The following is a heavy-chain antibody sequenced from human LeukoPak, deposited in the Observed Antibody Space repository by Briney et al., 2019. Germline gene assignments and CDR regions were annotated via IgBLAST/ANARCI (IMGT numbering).Heavy chain of an antibody. D-gene: IGHD1-26*01. V-gene: IGHV3-53*01. CDR3: ASLNERELLPWEHIDY. CDR2: IYSGGST. J-gene: IGHJ4*02. Sequence: PGGSLRLSCAASGFTVSSNYMSWVRQAPGKGLEWVSVIYSGGSTYYADSVKGRFTISRDNSKNTLYLQMNSLRAEDTAVYYCASLNERELLPWEHIDYWGQGTLVTVSS. CDR1: GFTVSSNY.